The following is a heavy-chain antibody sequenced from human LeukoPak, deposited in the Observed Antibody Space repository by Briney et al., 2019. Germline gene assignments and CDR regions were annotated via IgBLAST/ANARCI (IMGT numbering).Heavy chain of an antibody. J-gene: IGHJ4*02. Sequence: PGGSLRLSCAASGFTFSSYGMHWVLQAPGKGLEWVAVISYDGSNKYYADSVKGRLTISRDNSKNTLYLQMNSLRAEDTAVYYCAKDLEVSEWELTGIDYWGQGTLVTVSS. CDR1: GFTFSSYG. CDR2: ISYDGSNK. D-gene: IGHD3-3*01. CDR3: AKDLEVSEWELTGIDY. V-gene: IGHV3-30*18.